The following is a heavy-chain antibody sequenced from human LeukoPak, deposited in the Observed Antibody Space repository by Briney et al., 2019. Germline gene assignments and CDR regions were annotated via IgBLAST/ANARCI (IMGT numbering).Heavy chain of an antibody. CDR2: INSDGSST. V-gene: IGHV3-74*01. J-gene: IGHJ1*01. D-gene: IGHD6-19*01. CDR3: ARVPITLAGTKDAKYFQH. Sequence: GGSLRLSCAASGFTFSSYWMHWVRQAPGKGLVWVSSINSDGSSTSYADSVKGRFTISRDNAKNTLYLQMNSLRAEDTAVYYCARVPITLAGTKDAKYFQHWGQGTLVTVSS. CDR1: GFTFSSYW.